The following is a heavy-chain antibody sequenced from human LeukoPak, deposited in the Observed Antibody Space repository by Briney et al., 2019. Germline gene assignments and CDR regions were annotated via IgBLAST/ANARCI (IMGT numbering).Heavy chain of an antibody. J-gene: IGHJ5*02. Sequence: ASVRVSCKASGYTFTSYGISWLRQAPGQGLEWMGWISGYNGNKNCAHHLQVRFTMTTDTSTSTAYMELRGLTSDDTAVYYCARDPTAAAGTDAWFDPWGQGTLVTVSS. CDR3: ARDPTAAAGTDAWFDP. V-gene: IGHV1-18*01. CDR2: ISGYNGNK. CDR1: GYTFTSYG. D-gene: IGHD6-13*01.